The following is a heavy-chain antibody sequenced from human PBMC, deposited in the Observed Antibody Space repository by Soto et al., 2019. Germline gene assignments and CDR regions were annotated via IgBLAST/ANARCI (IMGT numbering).Heavy chain of an antibody. Sequence: PSETLSLTCILSGDSYSISTYSWGWIRQKPGKALQWIGIIYQSGVTSYNPSPASRVSISLDRSNNQCSLKLKSVTASDTSVYFCAGIPYTSGYSFDPWGPGTLVTVSS. J-gene: IGHJ5*02. D-gene: IGHD6-25*01. CDR2: IYQSGVT. CDR3: AGIPYTSGYSFDP. V-gene: IGHV4-30-2*01. CDR1: GDSYSISTYS.